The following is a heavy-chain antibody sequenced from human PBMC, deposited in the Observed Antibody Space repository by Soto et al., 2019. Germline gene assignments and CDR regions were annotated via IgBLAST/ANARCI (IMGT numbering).Heavy chain of an antibody. J-gene: IGHJ4*02. CDR3: ARGYDYDSGGYLFDY. CDR2: IYYSGST. D-gene: IGHD3-22*01. CDR1: GGSVSGNIYY. V-gene: IGHV4-31*03. Sequence: SETLSLTCSVSGGSVSGNIYYWTWIRQHPGKGPEWIGHIYYSGSTYYNPSLKSRVTISLDMSKNQFSLKLTSVSAADTAVYYCARGYDYDSGGYLFDYWGQGTLVTV.